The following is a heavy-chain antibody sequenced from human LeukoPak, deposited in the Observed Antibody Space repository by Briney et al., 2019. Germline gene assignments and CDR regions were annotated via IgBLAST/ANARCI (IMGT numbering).Heavy chain of an antibody. J-gene: IGHJ4*02. CDR1: GFTFSSYA. CDR3: ARVGGWELHQGAFDY. D-gene: IGHD1-26*01. V-gene: IGHV3-23*01. CDR2: ISGSGGST. Sequence: GASLRLSCAASGFTFSSYAMSWVRQAPGKGLEWVSAISGSGGSTYYADSVKGRFTISRDNSKNTLYLQMGSLRAEDMAVYYCARVGGWELHQGAFDYWGQGTLVTVSS.